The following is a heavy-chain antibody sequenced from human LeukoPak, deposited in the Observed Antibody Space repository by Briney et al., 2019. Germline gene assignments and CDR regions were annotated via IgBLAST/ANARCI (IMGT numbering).Heavy chain of an antibody. CDR1: GGSISGSSYH. D-gene: IGHD2-15*01. J-gene: IGHJ5*02. V-gene: IGHV4-39*01. CDR3: ALIRGYCRT. CDR2: IYYRGST. Sequence: PSQTLSLTCTFSGGSISGSSYHCGSIRQPPGKGLEWIGSIYYRGSTYYNPTLKSRVTVSVDTSKNQFSLKLSPVTAADTAVYYCALIRGYCRTWGQGTLVTVSS.